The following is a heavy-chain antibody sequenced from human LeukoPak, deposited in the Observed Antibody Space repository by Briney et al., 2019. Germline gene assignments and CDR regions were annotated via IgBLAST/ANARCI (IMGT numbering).Heavy chain of an antibody. J-gene: IGHJ6*02. D-gene: IGHD3-10*01. Sequence: GASVKVSCKASGYTFTSYAMRWVRQAPGQRLEWMGWINAGNGNTKYSQKFQGRVTITRDTSASTAYMELSSLRSEDTAVYYCARRPGSNSPTDPDVWGQGTTVTVSS. CDR1: GYTFTSYA. CDR3: ARRPGSNSPTDPDV. V-gene: IGHV1-3*01. CDR2: INAGNGNT.